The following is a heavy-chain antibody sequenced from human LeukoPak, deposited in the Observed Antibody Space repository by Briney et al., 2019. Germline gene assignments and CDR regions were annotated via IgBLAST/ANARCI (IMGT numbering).Heavy chain of an antibody. CDR3: AADPWVDYDFWSGYSPDAFDI. Sequence: ASVKVSCKASGFTFTSSAVQWVRQARGQRLEWIGWIVVGSGNTNYAQKFQERVTITRDMSTSTAYMELSSLRSEDTAVYYCAADPWVDYDFWSGYSPDAFDIWGQGTMVTVSS. CDR2: IVVGSGNT. D-gene: IGHD3-3*01. V-gene: IGHV1-58*01. CDR1: GFTFTSSA. J-gene: IGHJ3*02.